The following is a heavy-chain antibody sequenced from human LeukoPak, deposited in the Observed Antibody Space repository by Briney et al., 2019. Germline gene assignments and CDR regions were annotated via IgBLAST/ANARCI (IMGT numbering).Heavy chain of an antibody. CDR3: ARVYYDSSGYYDY. J-gene: IGHJ4*02. Sequence: ASVKVSCKASGCTFTGYYMHWVRQAPGQGLEWMGWINPNSGGTNYAQKFQGRVTMTRDTSISTAYMELSRLRSDDTAVYYCARVYYDSSGYYDYWGQGTLVTVSS. D-gene: IGHD3-22*01. V-gene: IGHV1-2*02. CDR2: INPNSGGT. CDR1: GCTFTGYY.